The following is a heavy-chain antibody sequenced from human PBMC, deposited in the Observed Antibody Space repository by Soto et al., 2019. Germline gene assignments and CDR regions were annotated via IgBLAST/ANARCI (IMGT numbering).Heavy chain of an antibody. Sequence: ASVKGSCKASGYTFTSYYMHWVRQAPGQGLEWMGIINPSGGSTSYAQKFQGRVTMTRDTSTSTVYMELSSLRSEDTAVYYCAREAEDPNFDYWGQGTLVTVSS. CDR1: GYTFTSYY. CDR2: INPSGGST. CDR3: AREAEDPNFDY. J-gene: IGHJ4*02. D-gene: IGHD2-15*01. V-gene: IGHV1-46*03.